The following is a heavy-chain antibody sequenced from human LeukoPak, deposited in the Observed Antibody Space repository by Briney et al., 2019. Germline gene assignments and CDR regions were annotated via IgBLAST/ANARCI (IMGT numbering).Heavy chain of an antibody. V-gene: IGHV3-53*01. CDR2: TYSGGST. CDR1: GFTVSSND. CDR3: ASLTTRPSI. D-gene: IGHD4-17*01. J-gene: IGHJ3*02. Sequence: GGSLRLTCAASGFTVSSNDMSWGRQAPGKGLEWGSVTYSGGSTYYADSVKGLFTISRDNSNNTLYLQMNSLRAEDTAVYYCASLTTRPSIWGQGTMVTVSS.